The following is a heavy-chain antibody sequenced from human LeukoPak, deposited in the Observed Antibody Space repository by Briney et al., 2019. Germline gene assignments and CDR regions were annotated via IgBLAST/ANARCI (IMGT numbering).Heavy chain of an antibody. J-gene: IGHJ6*02. CDR1: GFTISRHH. CDR3: VKSPSDGRDG. V-gene: IGHV3-64D*09. CDR2: IFANGHVT. Sequence: PGGSLRLSCSASGFTISRHHIHRVRQAPGKGLEYVSTIFANGHVTSYAASVKGRFTTYRDDYKNTVDLKMRSVRPEATEVYYWVKSPSDGRDGWGQGATVTVSS.